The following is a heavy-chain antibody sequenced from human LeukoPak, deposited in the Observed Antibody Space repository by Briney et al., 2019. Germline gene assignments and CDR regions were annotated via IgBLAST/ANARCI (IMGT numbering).Heavy chain of an antibody. CDR1: GSTFSSYW. Sequence: GGSMILSWAADGSTFSSYWMQWVSQPRGGVLVWVSRVYPQGSGTSYTASVDGRSTISRDNAKDALQLRMDNQRVEDPAVYYCARGRWSSTGWFLGYWGQGTLVTVSS. CDR3: ARGRWSSTGWFLGY. D-gene: IGHD6-19*01. V-gene: IGHV3-74*01. J-gene: IGHJ4*02. CDR2: VYPQGSGT.